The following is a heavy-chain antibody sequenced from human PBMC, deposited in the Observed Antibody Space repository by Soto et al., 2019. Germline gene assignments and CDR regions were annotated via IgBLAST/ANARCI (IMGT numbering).Heavy chain of an antibody. CDR2: IYYSGST. D-gene: IGHD3-9*01. J-gene: IGHJ5*02. V-gene: IGHV4-59*01. CDR1: GGSISSYY. Sequence: SETLSLTCTVSGGSISSYYWSWIRQPPGKGLEWIGYIYYSGSTNYNPSLKSRVTISVDTSKDQFSLKLSSVTAADTAVYYCERVLPDDIRFDPWGQGTLVTVS. CDR3: ERVLPDDIRFDP.